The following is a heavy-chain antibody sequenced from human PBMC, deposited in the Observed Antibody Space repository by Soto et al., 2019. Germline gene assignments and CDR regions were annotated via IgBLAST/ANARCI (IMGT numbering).Heavy chain of an antibody. V-gene: IGHV3-23*01. J-gene: IGHJ6*02. CDR2: ISGSGGST. D-gene: IGHD2-2*01. CDR3: AKDRSLGYCSSTSCYAYYYYGMDV. CDR1: GFTFSSYA. Sequence: GGSLRLSCAASGFTFSSYAMSWVRQAPGKGLEWVSAISGSGGSTYYADSVKGRFTISRDNSKNTLYLQMNSLRAEDTAVYYCAKDRSLGYCSSTSCYAYYYYGMDVWGQGTTVTVSS.